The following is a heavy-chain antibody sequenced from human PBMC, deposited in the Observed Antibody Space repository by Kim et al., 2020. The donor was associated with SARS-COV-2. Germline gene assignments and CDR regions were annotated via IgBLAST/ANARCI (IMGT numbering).Heavy chain of an antibody. Sequence: SETLSLTCTVSGGSISSSSYYWGWIRQPPGKGLEWIGNTKYRGSTYYNPSLKSRVTISVDTSQTQFSLKLISVTAADTAVYYCAIGGGRYVYMDVWGKGTTVTVSS. V-gene: IGHV4-39*01. CDR3: AIGGGRYVYMDV. J-gene: IGHJ6*03. CDR2: TKYRGST. CDR1: GGSISSSSYY. D-gene: IGHD3-16*01.